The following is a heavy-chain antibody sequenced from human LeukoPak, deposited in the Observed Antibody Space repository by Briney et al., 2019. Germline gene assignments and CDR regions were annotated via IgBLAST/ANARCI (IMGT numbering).Heavy chain of an antibody. J-gene: IGHJ4*02. V-gene: IGHV1-2*02. D-gene: IGHD3-10*01. CDR2: INPNSGGT. CDR3: ARDSGSYYNFDY. Sequence: GASVKVSCKASGYTFTGYYMHWVRQAPGQGLEWMGWINPNSGGTNYAQKFQGRVTMTRDTSISTAYMELSRLRSDDTAVYYCARDSGSYYNFDYWGQETLVTVSS. CDR1: GYTFTGYY.